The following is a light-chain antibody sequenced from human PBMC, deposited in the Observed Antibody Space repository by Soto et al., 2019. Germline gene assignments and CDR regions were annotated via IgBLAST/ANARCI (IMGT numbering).Light chain of an antibody. J-gene: IGKJ1*01. V-gene: IGKV3-20*01. Sequence: EIVLTQSPGTLSLSPGERATLSCRASQSVSSSYLAWYPQKPGQAPRLLIYGASSRATGIPDRFSGRGSGTDFTLTIRRLEPEDFAVYYFQQYGSSPQWTFGQGTKVEIK. CDR3: QQYGSSPQWT. CDR1: QSVSSSY. CDR2: GAS.